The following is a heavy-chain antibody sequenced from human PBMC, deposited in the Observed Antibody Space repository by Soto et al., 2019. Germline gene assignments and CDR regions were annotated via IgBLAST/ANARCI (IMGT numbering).Heavy chain of an antibody. D-gene: IGHD4-4*01. CDR2: IIPIFGTA. Sequence: SVKVSCKASEGTFSSYAFSGVRQAPGQGLGWMGGIIPIFGTANNAQKSQARVTITAHEATRTSYRELSSLKSEDTAVYYCARRLSNYLFYYGMDVWGQGTTVTVSS. J-gene: IGHJ6*02. V-gene: IGHV1-69*13. CDR3: ARRLSNYLFYYGMDV. CDR1: EGTFSSYA.